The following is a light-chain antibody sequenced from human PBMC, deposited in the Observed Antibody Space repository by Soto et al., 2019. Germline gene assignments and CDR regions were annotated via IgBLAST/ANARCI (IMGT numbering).Light chain of an antibody. Sequence: QSVLTQPASVSGSPGQSITISCTGTGSDIGNYNYVSWYQQHPGKAPKTIIYEVSHRPSGISGRFSGSKSGNTASLTISGLQADDEADYYCSSYATHRDVLFGGGTKLTVL. CDR2: EVS. CDR1: GSDIGNYNY. CDR3: SSYATHRDVL. J-gene: IGLJ2*01. V-gene: IGLV2-14*01.